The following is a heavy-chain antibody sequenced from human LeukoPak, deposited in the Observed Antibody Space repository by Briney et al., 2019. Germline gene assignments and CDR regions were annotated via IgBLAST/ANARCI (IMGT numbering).Heavy chain of an antibody. CDR2: ISSSSSYI. V-gene: IGHV3-21*01. Sequence: GGSLRLSCAASGFTFSSYSMNWVRQAPGKGLEWVSSISSSSSYIYYADSVKGRFTISRDNAKNSLYLQMNSLRAEDTAVYYCAREARDSSSWATYFDYWGQGTLFTVSS. CDR3: AREARDSSSWATYFDY. D-gene: IGHD6-13*01. CDR1: GFTFSSYS. J-gene: IGHJ4*02.